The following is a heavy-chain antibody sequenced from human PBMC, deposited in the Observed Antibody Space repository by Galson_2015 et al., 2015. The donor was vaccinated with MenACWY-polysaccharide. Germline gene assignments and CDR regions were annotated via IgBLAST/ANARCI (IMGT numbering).Heavy chain of an antibody. Sequence: PALVKPTQTLTLTCTFSGFSLNTRGVGVGWIRQPPGKALEWLALIYWDNDKRYSPSLKTRLTITKDTSKNQVFLAMTNVDPVDTATYYCAHGQYYNATSSFSYYFDVWGPGTLVTVSS. CDR3: AHGQYYNATSSFSYYFDV. CDR2: IYWDNDK. J-gene: IGHJ4*02. D-gene: IGHD3-10*01. V-gene: IGHV2-5*02. CDR1: GFSLNTRGVG.